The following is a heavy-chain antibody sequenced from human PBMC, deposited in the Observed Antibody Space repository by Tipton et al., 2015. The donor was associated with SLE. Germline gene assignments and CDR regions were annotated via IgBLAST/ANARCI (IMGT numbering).Heavy chain of an antibody. CDR1: GGSISSSSYY. J-gene: IGHJ4*02. D-gene: IGHD3-10*01. CDR3: ARPSQKYYYGSGSYSYFDY. Sequence: TLSLTCTVSGGSISSSSYYWGWIRQPPGKGLEWIGSIYYSGSTYYNPSLKSRVTISVDTSKNQFSLKLSSVTAADTAVYYCARPSQKYYYGSGSYSYFDYWGQGTLVTVSS. V-gene: IGHV4-39*01. CDR2: IYYSGST.